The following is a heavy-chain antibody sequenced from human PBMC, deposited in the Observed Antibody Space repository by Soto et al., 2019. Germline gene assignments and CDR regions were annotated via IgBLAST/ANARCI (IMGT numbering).Heavy chain of an antibody. Sequence: GGSLRLSCAASGFTFSSYGMHWVRQAPGKGLEWVAVISYDGSNKYYADSVKGGFTISRDNSKNRLYLQMNSLRAEDTAVYYCAKDSKGNYYYYYGMDVWGQGTTVTVSS. D-gene: IGHD2-2*01. CDR1: GFTFSSYG. J-gene: IGHJ6*02. CDR2: ISYDGSNK. V-gene: IGHV3-30*18. CDR3: AKDSKGNYYYYYGMDV.